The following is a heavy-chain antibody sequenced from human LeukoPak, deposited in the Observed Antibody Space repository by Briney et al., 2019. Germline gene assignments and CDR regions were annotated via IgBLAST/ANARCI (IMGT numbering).Heavy chain of an antibody. CDR1: GFIFSTYG. Sequence: GGSLRLSCAASGFIFSTYGMHWVRQAPGKGLEWVAVISYDGSNKYYADSVKGRFTISRDNSKNTLYLQMNSPKTEDTAVYYCTTDSGDHFDYWGQGTLVTVSS. D-gene: IGHD2-15*01. J-gene: IGHJ4*02. CDR2: ISYDGSNK. V-gene: IGHV3-30*03. CDR3: TTDSGDHFDY.